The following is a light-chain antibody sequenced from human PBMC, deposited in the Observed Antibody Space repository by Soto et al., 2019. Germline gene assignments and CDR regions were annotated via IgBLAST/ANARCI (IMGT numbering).Light chain of an antibody. CDR1: TGAVTSDHY. Sequence: QTVVTQEPSLTVSPGGTVTLTCGSSTGAVTSDHYPYWFQQKPGQAPRALIFDATNKHSWTPARFSGSLLGGKAALTLSGAQPEDEADYYCLLFGGTRVFGGGTKLTVL. J-gene: IGLJ2*01. V-gene: IGLV7-46*01. CDR3: LLFGGTRV. CDR2: DAT.